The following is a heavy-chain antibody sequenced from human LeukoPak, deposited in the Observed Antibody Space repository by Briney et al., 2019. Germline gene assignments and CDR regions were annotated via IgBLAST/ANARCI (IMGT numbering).Heavy chain of an antibody. Sequence: GGALRLSCAASGFTFSDYYMSWVRQAPGKGLEGLSYISKNGKNIYYADSVKGRFTISRDNSKNTLYLQMNSLRAEDTAVYYCAKERDYRVSTSCDYWGQGTQVTVSS. V-gene: IGHV3-11*04. D-gene: IGHD3-10*01. J-gene: IGHJ4*02. CDR2: ISKNGKNI. CDR3: AKERDYRVSTSCDY. CDR1: GFTFSDYY.